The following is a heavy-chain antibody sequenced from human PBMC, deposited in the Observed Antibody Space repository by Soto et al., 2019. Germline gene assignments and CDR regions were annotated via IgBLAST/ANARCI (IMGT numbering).Heavy chain of an antibody. CDR2: IYYSGST. CDR1: GGSISSYY. CDR3: ASLTYYYDSSGSKNPAFDY. D-gene: IGHD3-22*01. V-gene: IGHV4-59*08. J-gene: IGHJ4*02. Sequence: PSETLSLTCTVSGGSISSYYWSWIRQPPGKGLEWIGYIYYSGSTNYNPSLKSRVTISVDTSKNQFSLKLSSVTAADTAVYYCASLTYYYDSSGSKNPAFDYWGQGTLVTVS.